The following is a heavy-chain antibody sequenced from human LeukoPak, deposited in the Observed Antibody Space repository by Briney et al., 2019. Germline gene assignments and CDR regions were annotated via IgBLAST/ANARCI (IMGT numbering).Heavy chain of an antibody. CDR1: GFTFSSYG. D-gene: IGHD2-2*02. Sequence: GGSLRLSCAASGFTFSSYGMHWVRQAPGKGLEWVAVIWYGGSNKYYADSVKGRFTISRDNSKNTLYLQMNSLRAEDTAVYYCAKDHGLYCSSTSCYRSGVDYRGQGTLVTVSS. CDR3: AKDHGLYCSSTSCYRSGVDY. J-gene: IGHJ4*02. V-gene: IGHV3-30*02. CDR2: IWYGGSNK.